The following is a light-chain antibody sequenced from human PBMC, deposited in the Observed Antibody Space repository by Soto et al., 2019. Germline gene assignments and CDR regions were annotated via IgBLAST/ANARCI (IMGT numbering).Light chain of an antibody. CDR2: EVS. CDR3: CSYAGNNALV. Sequence: QSALTQPASVSGSRGQSITISCTGTSSNVGSYNFVSWYRQYPGKAPELIIYEVSQRPSTFFNRFSGSKSGNTASLTISGLQSDDEADYYCCSYAGNNALVFGGGTKVTV. V-gene: IGLV2-23*02. CDR1: SSNVGSYNF. J-gene: IGLJ3*02.